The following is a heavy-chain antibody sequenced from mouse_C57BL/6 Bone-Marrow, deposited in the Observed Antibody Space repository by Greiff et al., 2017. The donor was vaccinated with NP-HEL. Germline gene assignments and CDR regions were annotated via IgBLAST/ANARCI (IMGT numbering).Heavy chain of an antibody. J-gene: IGHJ2*01. CDR3: ARARSVWPSAT. V-gene: IGHV1-81*01. CDR2: IYPRSGNT. Sequence: VQLQQSGAELVRPGASVKLSCKASGYTFTSYGISWVKQRTGQGLEWIGEIYPRSGNTYYNEKFKGKATLTADKSSSKAYMELRSLTSEDSAVYFCARARSVWPSATWRPGTPLPVSS. CDR1: GYTFTSYG. D-gene: IGHD2-10*02.